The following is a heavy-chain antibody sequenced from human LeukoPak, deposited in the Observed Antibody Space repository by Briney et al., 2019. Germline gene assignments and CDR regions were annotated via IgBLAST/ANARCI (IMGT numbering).Heavy chain of an antibody. J-gene: IGHJ3*02. CDR1: GFTFSDSY. CDR2: ISTSSSYT. D-gene: IGHD3-22*01. Sequence: PGGSLRLSCAASGFTFSDSYMSWIRQAPGKGLEWVSYISTSSSYTNYADSVKGRFTISRDNAKNSLYLQMNSLRAEDTAVYYCASAAEYYYDSSGLAGAFDIWGQGTMVTVSS. CDR3: ASAAEYYYDSSGLAGAFDI. V-gene: IGHV3-11*03.